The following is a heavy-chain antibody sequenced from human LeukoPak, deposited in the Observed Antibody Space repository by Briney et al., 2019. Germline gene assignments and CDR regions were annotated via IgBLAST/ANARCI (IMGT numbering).Heavy chain of an antibody. D-gene: IGHD3-10*01. CDR1: GSSISSYY. CDR2: IYTSGST. V-gene: IGHV4-4*07. J-gene: IGHJ5*02. Sequence: SETLSLTCTVSGSSISSYYWSWIRQPAGKGLEWIGRIYTSGSTNYNPSLKSRVTMSVDTSKNQFSLKLSSVTAADTAVYYCAGHHGSAGYNWFDPWGQGTLVTVSS. CDR3: AGHHGSAGYNWFDP.